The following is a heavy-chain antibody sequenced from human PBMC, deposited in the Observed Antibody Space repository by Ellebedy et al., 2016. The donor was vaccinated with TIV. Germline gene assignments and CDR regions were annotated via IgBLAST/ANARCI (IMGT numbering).Heavy chain of an antibody. V-gene: IGHV3-33*01. D-gene: IGHD3-16*01. J-gene: IGHJ6*02. CDR1: GFTFSDFH. CDR2: IWSDGSEK. Sequence: GESLKISCAASGFTFSDFHMHWVRQGPGGGLQWVALIWSDGSEKYFADSVRGRFTVSRDNSKSVCYLQMNSLRADDTAKYFCAREVLGGRGDMDFWGQGTTVIVSS. CDR3: AREVLGGRGDMDF.